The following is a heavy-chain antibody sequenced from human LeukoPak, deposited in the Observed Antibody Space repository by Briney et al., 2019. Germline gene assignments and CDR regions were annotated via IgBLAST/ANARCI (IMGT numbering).Heavy chain of an antibody. D-gene: IGHD2-2*01. CDR1: GFTFSSYA. V-gene: IGHV3-23*01. J-gene: IGHJ4*02. Sequence: PGGSLRLSCAASGFTFSSYAMSWVRQAPGKGLEWVSAISGSGGSTYYADSVKGRFTISRDNSKNTLYLQMNSLRAEDTAVCYCAKGVVVVPAALNYFDYWGQGTLVTVSS. CDR3: AKGVVVVPAALNYFDY. CDR2: ISGSGGST.